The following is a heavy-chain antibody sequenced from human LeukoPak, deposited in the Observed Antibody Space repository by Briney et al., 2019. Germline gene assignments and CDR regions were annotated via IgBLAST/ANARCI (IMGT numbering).Heavy chain of an antibody. V-gene: IGHV3-15*01. CDR2: IKSRTEGGTT. J-gene: IGHJ5*01. CDR1: GFTFSDAW. D-gene: IGHD1-26*01. Sequence: PGGSLRLSCAASGFTFSDAWMSWVRQAPGEGLEWLGRIKSRTEGGTTQYAAPVKGRFTISRDDSKETVYLQMNSLTTEDTAVYYCTRVGTTWFHSWGQGTLVIVSS. CDR3: TRVGTTWFHS.